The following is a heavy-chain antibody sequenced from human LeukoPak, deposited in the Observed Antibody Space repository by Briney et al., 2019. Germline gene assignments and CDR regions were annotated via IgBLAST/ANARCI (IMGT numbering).Heavy chain of an antibody. CDR1: GFTFSSYE. D-gene: IGHD3-22*01. J-gene: IGHJ6*04. CDR2: ISSSGSTI. V-gene: IGHV3-48*03. CDR3: AKLARNNNSSVYSPLYNYYGMTA. Sequence: GGSLRLSCAASGFTFSSYEMNWVRQAPGKGLEWVSYISSSGSTIYYADSVKGRFTISRDNAKNSLYLQMNSLRAEDTAVYYCAKLARNNNSSVYSPLYNYYGMTAWAKG.